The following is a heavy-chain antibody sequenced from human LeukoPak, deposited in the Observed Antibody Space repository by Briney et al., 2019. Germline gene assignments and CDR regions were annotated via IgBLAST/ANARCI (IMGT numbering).Heavy chain of an antibody. CDR1: GFTFSSYS. CDR2: ISSSSSYI. Sequence: GGSLRLSCAASGFTFSSYSMNWVCQAPGKGLEWVSSISSSSSYIYYADSVKGRFTISRDNAKNSLYLQMNSLRAEDTAVYYCARDPGIAAADPYWGQGTLVTVSS. D-gene: IGHD6-13*01. V-gene: IGHV3-21*01. J-gene: IGHJ4*02. CDR3: ARDPGIAAADPY.